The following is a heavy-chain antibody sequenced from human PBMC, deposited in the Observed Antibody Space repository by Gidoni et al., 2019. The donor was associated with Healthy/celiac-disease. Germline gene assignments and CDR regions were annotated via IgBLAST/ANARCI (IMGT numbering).Heavy chain of an antibody. CDR3: ARAGGSSGSLGAY. V-gene: IGHV3-33*01. D-gene: IGHD6-19*01. J-gene: IGHJ4*02. CDR2: IWYDGSNK. CDR1: GFTFSSYG. Sequence: QVQLVESGGGVVQPGRSLSLSCAASGFTFSSYGMHWVRQAPGKGLEWVAVIWYDGSNKYYADSVKGRFTISRDNSKNTLYLQMNSLRAEDTAVYYCARAGGSSGSLGAYWGQGTLVTVSS.